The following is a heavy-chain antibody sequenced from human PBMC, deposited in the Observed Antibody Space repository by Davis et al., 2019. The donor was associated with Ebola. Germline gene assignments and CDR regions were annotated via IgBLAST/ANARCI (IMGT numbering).Heavy chain of an antibody. CDR3: ARDYGDYAFDY. V-gene: IGHV1-18*01. CDR2: ISAYNGNT. D-gene: IGHD4-17*01. Sequence: AASVKVSCKASGYTFTSYGISWVRQAPGQGLEWMGWISAYNGNTNYAQKLQGRVTMTRNTSISTAYMELSSLRSEDTAVYYCARDYGDYAFDYWGQGTLVTVSS. J-gene: IGHJ4*02. CDR1: GYTFTSYG.